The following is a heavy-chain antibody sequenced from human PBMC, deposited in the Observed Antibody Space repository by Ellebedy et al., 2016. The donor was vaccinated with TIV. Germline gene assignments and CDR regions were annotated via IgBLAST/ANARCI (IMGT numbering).Heavy chain of an antibody. CDR1: GFTFSNYA. Sequence: GESLKISCAASGFTFSNYAMSWVRRAPGKGLEWVSDFFSYDGSKHYADSVKGRFTISRDNSKNTLYLQMSSLRAEDTAVYYCAGYRGEAVAGNWFDPWGQGTLVTVSS. D-gene: IGHD6-19*01. CDR2: FFSYDGSK. J-gene: IGHJ5*02. CDR3: AGYRGEAVAGNWFDP. V-gene: IGHV3-23*01.